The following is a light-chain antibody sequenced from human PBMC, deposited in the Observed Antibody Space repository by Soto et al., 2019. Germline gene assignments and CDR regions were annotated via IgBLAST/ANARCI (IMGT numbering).Light chain of an antibody. CDR2: QVS. CDR3: LQATPPPT. J-gene: IGKJ2*01. V-gene: IGKV2-30*01. CDR1: QSLVYRDGNTV. Sequence: DVVMTQSPLSLPVTLGQPASISCRSSQSLVYRDGNTVLSWFQQRPGQSPRRLIYQVSNRASGVAERFSGSASGTDFTLNISRVDAEDVVVYFCLQATPPPTFGQGTKLEI.